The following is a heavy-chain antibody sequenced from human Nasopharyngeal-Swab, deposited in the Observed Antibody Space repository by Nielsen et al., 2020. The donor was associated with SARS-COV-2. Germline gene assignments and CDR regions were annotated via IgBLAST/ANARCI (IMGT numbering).Heavy chain of an antibody. D-gene: IGHD5-18*01. CDR1: GGSFSSDA. Sequence: VSYRHCGGSFSSDASGWVRQAPGQGLEWMGGIIPIFGTANYAQKFQGRVTITADESTSTAYMELSSLRSEDTAVYYCARVTAMAEGYYYGMDVWGQGTTVTVSS. V-gene: IGHV1-69*01. CDR3: ARVTAMAEGYYYGMDV. CDR2: IIPIFGTA. J-gene: IGHJ6*02.